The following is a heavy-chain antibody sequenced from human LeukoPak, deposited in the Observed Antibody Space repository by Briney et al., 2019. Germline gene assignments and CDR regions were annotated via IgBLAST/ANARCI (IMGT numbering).Heavy chain of an antibody. D-gene: IGHD5-24*01. CDR2: INPHSGGT. CDR1: GYTFTGYY. Sequence: ASVKVSCKASGYTFTGYYIHWVRQAPGQGLEWMGWINPHSGGTNSAQRFQGRVTMTRDTSISTAYMELSSLTSDDTAVYYCARDDLEIHWMALRGLGTLVTVSS. J-gene: IGHJ1*01. V-gene: IGHV1-2*02. CDR3: ARDDLEIHWMAL.